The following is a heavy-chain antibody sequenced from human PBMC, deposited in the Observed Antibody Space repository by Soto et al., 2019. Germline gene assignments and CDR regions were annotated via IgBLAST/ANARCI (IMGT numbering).Heavy chain of an antibody. CDR1: GGSISSGGYS. Sequence: QLQLQESGSGLVKPSQTLSLTCAVSGGSISSGGYSWSWIRQPPGRALELIGYIDHSASTYYNPSPXSRXTIAVDRSKNQRSLKLSSVTAADTVVYYWARVPAYWGQGTLVTVSS. CDR3: ARVPAY. V-gene: IGHV4-30-2*01. J-gene: IGHJ4*02. CDR2: IDHSAST.